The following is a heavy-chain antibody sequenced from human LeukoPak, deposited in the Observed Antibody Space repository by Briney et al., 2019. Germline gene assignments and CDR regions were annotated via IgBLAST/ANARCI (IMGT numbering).Heavy chain of an antibody. CDR2: RRYDGSNK. Sequence: PGGSLRLSCAASGFTFSSYGMHWVRQAPGKGLEWVAFRRYDGSNKYYADSVKGRFTISRDNSKNTLYLQMNSLGAEDTAVYYCAKAGYGDYSIDYWAREPWSPSPQ. CDR3: AKAGYGDYSIDY. J-gene: IGHJ4*02. D-gene: IGHD4-17*01. CDR1: GFTFSSYG. V-gene: IGHV3-30*02.